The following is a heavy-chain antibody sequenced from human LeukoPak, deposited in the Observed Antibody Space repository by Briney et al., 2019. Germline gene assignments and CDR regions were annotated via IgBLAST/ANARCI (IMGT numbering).Heavy chain of an antibody. D-gene: IGHD1-14*01. CDR1: GFTFSSYW. J-gene: IGHJ4*02. V-gene: IGHV3-7*01. CDR3: ATDYHGYFDY. Sequence: GGPLRLSCAASGFTFSSYWMTWVRQAPGKGLEWVANINQDGGEKYYVDSVKGRVTISRDNAKNSLYLQMSSLRAEDAAVYYCATDYHGYFDYWGQGTLVTVSS. CDR2: INQDGGEK.